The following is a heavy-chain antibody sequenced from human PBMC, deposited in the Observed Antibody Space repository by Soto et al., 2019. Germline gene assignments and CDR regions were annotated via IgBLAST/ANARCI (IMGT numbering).Heavy chain of an antibody. Sequence: TSETLSLTCAVYGGSFSGYYWSWIRQPPGKGLEWIGEINHSGSTNYNPSLKSRVTISVDTSKNQFSLKLSSVTAADTAVYYCARARPSRYYGSGSYYTYNWFDPWGQGILVTVSS. CDR2: INHSGST. J-gene: IGHJ5*02. CDR1: GGSFSGYY. V-gene: IGHV4-34*01. D-gene: IGHD3-10*01. CDR3: ARARPSRYYGSGSYYTYNWFDP.